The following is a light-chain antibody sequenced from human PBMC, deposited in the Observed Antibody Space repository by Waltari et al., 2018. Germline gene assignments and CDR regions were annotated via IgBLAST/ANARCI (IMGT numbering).Light chain of an antibody. CDR1: SANIGSNY. CDR3: AAWDDSLSGPV. Sequence: QSVLTQPPSASGTPGQRVTISCYGSSANIGSNYVYWYQQLPGTAPNLLIYRNNQRPSGVPDRFSGSKSGTSASLAISGLRSEDEADYYCAAWDDSLSGPVFGGGTKLTVL. J-gene: IGLJ3*02. CDR2: RNN. V-gene: IGLV1-47*01.